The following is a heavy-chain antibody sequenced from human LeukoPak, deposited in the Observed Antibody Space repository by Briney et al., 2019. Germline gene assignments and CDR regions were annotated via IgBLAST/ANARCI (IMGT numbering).Heavy chain of an antibody. CDR3: ARGQRRGGYYFDY. D-gene: IGHD6-25*01. V-gene: IGHV4-59*08. J-gene: IGHJ4*02. Sequence: SETLSLTCTVPGGSISSYYWSWIRQPPGKGLEWIGYIYYSGSTNYNPSLKSRVTISVDTSKNQFSLKLSSVTAADTAVYYCARGQRRGGYYFDYWGQGTLVTVSS. CDR2: IYYSGST. CDR1: GGSISSYY.